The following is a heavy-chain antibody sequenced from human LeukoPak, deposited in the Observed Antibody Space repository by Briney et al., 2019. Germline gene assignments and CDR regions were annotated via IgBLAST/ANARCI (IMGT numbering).Heavy chain of an antibody. J-gene: IGHJ4*02. CDR1: GFSFSSYA. CDR3: ARDRPSRTFGGVIAAIDY. CDR2: ISYDGSNK. D-gene: IGHD3-16*02. V-gene: IGHV3-30-3*01. Sequence: SGRSLRLSCAASGFSFSSYAMHWVRQAPGKGREWVVVISYDGSNKYYAYSVKGRFTISRDNSKNTLYLQMNSLRAEDTAVYYCARDRPSRTFGGVIAAIDYWGQGTLVTVSS.